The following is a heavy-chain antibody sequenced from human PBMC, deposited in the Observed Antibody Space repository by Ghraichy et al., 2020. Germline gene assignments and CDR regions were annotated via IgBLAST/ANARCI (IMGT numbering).Heavy chain of an antibody. D-gene: IGHD3-3*01. CDR3: ATCPYDCWSGANYYYYGMDV. CDR2: IIPIFGTA. Sequence: SVKVSCKASGGTFSSYAISWVRQAPGQGLEWMGGIIPIFGTANYAQKFQGRVTITADESTSTAYMELSSLRSEDTAVYYCATCPYDCWSGANYYYYGMDVWGQGTTVTVSS. CDR1: GGTFSSYA. J-gene: IGHJ6*02. V-gene: IGHV1-69*13.